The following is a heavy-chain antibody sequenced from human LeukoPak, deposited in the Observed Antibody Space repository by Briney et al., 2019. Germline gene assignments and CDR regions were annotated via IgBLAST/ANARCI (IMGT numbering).Heavy chain of an antibody. CDR2: ISAYNGNT. J-gene: IGHJ4*02. CDR1: GYTFTSCG. D-gene: IGHD2-21*02. Sequence: ASVKVSCKASGYTFTSCGISWVRQAPGQGLEWMGWISAYNGNTNYAQKLQGRVTMTTDTSTSTAYMELRSLRSDDTAVYYCAREGAYCGGDCYGLFDYWGQGTLVTVSS. CDR3: AREGAYCGGDCYGLFDY. V-gene: IGHV1-18*01.